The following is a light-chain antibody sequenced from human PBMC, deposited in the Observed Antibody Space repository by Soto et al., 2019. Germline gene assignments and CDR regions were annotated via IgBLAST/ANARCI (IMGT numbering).Light chain of an antibody. J-gene: IGKJ4*01. CDR1: QNVGHK. Sequence: VVMTQSPVTLSVSPGEGATLSCRASQNVGHKLAWYQQKAGQGPRLLIYNASTRPPGIPARFSGGGSGTDFTLTITSLQSEDVAVYFCQQYSDWPPITFGGGTKVEVK. CDR3: QQYSDWPPIT. CDR2: NAS. V-gene: IGKV3-15*01.